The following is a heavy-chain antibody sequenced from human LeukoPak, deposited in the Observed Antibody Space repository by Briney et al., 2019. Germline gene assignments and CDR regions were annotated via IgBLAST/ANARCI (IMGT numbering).Heavy chain of an antibody. J-gene: IGHJ4*02. CDR1: GYIFNDYY. V-gene: IGHV1-2*02. CDR2: INPKRGGT. Sequence: ASVKVSCRASGYIFNDYYIHWVRQAPGQGLEWMGWINPKRGGTKYVQKFQGRVTMTSDTSMSTVYTEMSRRRSDDTAVYYCARVRYDYGAKDIDYWGQGTLVTVSS. CDR3: ARVRYDYGAKDIDY. D-gene: IGHD4-23*01.